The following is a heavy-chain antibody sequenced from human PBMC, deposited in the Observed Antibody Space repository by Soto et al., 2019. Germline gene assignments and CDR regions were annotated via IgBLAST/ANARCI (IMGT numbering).Heavy chain of an antibody. V-gene: IGHV1-18*01. Sequence: GASVKVSCKASGYTFTSYGISWVRQAPGQGLEWMGRISAYNGNTNYAQKLQGRVTMTTDTSTSTAYMELRSLRSDDTAVYYCARAGVKSMITFGGPSDYWGKETLVTVSS. CDR2: ISAYNGNT. D-gene: IGHD3-16*01. CDR3: ARAGVKSMITFGGPSDY. J-gene: IGHJ4*02. CDR1: GYTFTSYG.